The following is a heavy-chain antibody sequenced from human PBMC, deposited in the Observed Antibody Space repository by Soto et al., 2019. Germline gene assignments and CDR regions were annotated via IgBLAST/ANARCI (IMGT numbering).Heavy chain of an antibody. CDR3: ATTMEDSNSCYSMDV. CDR2: IDPILGVT. D-gene: IGHD1-1*01. Sequence: QVQLVQSGAEVKKPGASVKVSCTTSGGSFRSYTFIWVRRVPGQGLEWLGMIDPILGVTNYAQKFQGRVTLSADKSTSTVYMDLSSLRSEDTAIYYCATTMEDSNSCYSMDVRGSGTTVTVSS. V-gene: IGHV1-69*02. J-gene: IGHJ6*03. CDR1: GGSFRSYT.